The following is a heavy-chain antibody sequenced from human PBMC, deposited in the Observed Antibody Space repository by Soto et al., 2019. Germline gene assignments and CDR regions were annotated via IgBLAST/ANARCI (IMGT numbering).Heavy chain of an antibody. CDR3: AAASSTSGGYYGMDV. CDR2: IVVGSGHT. J-gene: IGHJ6*02. V-gene: IGHV1-58*02. Sequence: QMQLVQSGPEVKKPGTSVKVSCKTSGFTFTSSAIQWVRQARGQGLEWIGWIVVGSGHTNHAQKFQERVTITRDMSTSTADMELSSLRSEDTAVYYCAAASSTSGGYYGMDVWGQGTTVTVSS. D-gene: IGHD3-16*01. CDR1: GFTFTSSA.